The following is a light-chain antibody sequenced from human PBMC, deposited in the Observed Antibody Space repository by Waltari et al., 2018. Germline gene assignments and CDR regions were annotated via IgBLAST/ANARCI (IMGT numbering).Light chain of an antibody. CDR1: QGISTY. J-gene: IGKJ4*01. CDR3: QQVYSYPLT. Sequence: DIQLTQSLSFLSASVRDRATITCRASQGISTYLAWYQQKPGKAPQPLIYAASTLQGEVPSRFNGSGSGTEVTLTISSLQPEDFATYYCQQVYSYPLTFGGGTKVQIK. V-gene: IGKV1-9*01. CDR2: AAS.